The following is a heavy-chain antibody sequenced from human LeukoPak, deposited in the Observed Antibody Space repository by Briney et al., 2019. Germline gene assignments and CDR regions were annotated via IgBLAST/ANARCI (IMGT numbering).Heavy chain of an antibody. J-gene: IGHJ6*02. CDR2: IGTAGDT. CDR1: GFTFSSYD. CDR3: ARESTGYYYGMDV. Sequence: PGGSLRLSCAASGFTFSSYDMHWVRQATGKGLEWVSAIGTAGDTYYPGSVKGRFTISRENAKNSLCLQMNSLRAGDTAVYYCARESTGYYYGMDVWGQGTTVTVPS. V-gene: IGHV3-13*01.